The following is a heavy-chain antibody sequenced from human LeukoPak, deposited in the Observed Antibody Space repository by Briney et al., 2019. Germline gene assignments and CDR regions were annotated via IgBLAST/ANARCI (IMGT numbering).Heavy chain of an antibody. CDR2: IYPGDSDT. CDR1: GYSFTSYW. Sequence: GESLKISCXGSGYSFTSYWIGWVRQMPGKGLEWMGIIYPGDSDTRYSPSFQGQVTISADKSISTAYLQWSSLKASDTAMYYCATSPTYYYDSSGYSADYWGQGTLVTVSS. D-gene: IGHD3-22*01. J-gene: IGHJ4*02. CDR3: ATSPTYYYDSSGYSADY. V-gene: IGHV5-51*01.